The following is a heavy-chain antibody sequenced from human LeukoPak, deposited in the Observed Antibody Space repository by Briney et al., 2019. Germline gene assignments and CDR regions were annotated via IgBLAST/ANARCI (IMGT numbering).Heavy chain of an antibody. D-gene: IGHD3-10*01. J-gene: IGHJ5*02. Sequence: SVKVSCKASGGTFSSYAISWVRQAPGQGLEWMGGIIPIFGTANYAQKFQGRVTITADESTSTAYMELSSLRSEDTAVYYCARALLWFGELYNWFDPWGQGTLDTVSS. CDR3: ARALLWFGELYNWFDP. V-gene: IGHV1-69*13. CDR2: IIPIFGTA. CDR1: GGTFSSYA.